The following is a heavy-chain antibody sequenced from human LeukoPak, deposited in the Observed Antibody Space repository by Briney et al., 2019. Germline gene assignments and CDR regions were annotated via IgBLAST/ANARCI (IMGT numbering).Heavy chain of an antibody. CDR3: AHRGASSSSGWFAEYFQH. D-gene: IGHD6-6*01. Sequence: ESGPTLVNPTQTLTLTCTFSGFSLSTSGVGVGWIRQPPGKALEWLALIYWNDDKRYSPSLKSRLTITKDTSKNQVVLTMTNMDPVDTATYYCAHRGASSSSGWFAEYFQHWGQGTPVTVSS. CDR2: IYWNDDK. CDR1: GFSLSTSGVG. J-gene: IGHJ1*01. V-gene: IGHV2-5*01.